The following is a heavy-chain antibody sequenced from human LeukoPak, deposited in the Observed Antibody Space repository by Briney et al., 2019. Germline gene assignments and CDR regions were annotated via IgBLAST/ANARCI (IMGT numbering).Heavy chain of an antibody. D-gene: IGHD3-10*01. J-gene: IGHJ5*02. CDR2: INHSGST. CDR1: GGSFSGYY. V-gene: IGHV4-34*09. Sequence: PSETPSLTCAVYGGSFSGYYWSWIRQPPGKGLEWIGEINHSGSTNYNPSLKSRVTISVDTSKNQFSLKLSSVTAADTAVYYCANYGSGSYRFDPWGQGTLVTVSS. CDR3: ANYGSGSYRFDP.